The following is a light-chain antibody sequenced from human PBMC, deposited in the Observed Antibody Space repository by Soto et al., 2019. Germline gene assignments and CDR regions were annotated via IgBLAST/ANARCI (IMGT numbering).Light chain of an antibody. J-gene: IGKJ4*01. CDR1: QTIGGN. CDR3: QQYNDGLT. Sequence: EIVLTQSPGTLSLSPGKRATLSCRTSQTIGGNLAWYLQKPGQAPRLLVYGTSTRATGIPARFSGSGSGTEFTLTITSLQSEDFAVYFCQQYNDGLTFGGGTKVDIK. CDR2: GTS. V-gene: IGKV3-15*01.